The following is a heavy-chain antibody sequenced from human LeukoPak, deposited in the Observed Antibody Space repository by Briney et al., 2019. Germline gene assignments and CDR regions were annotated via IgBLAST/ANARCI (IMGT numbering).Heavy chain of an antibody. Sequence: SETLSLTCTVSGGSISTSSYYWGWIRQPPGKGLECIGNIYYSGGTYYNPSLKSRVTISVDTSKNQFSLKLSSVTAADTAAYYCARCQPYGYARWFDPWGQGTLVTVSS. V-gene: IGHV4-39*07. CDR3: ARCQPYGYARWFDP. CDR2: IYYSGGT. D-gene: IGHD5-18*01. CDR1: GGSISTSSYY. J-gene: IGHJ5*02.